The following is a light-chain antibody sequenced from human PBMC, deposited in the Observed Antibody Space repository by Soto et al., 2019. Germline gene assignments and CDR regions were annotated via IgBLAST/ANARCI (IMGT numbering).Light chain of an antibody. J-gene: IGKJ5*01. CDR3: QQYENLPT. CDR1: QAISSY. CDR2: DAS. Sequence: DLQLPPYPSFLSASVGDRVTITCRASQAISSYLNWYQQKPGRAPKLLIYDASNLEAGVPSRFRGSGSGTDFTFTISRLQPEDIATYYCQQYENLPTFGQGTRLEIK. V-gene: IGKV1-33*01.